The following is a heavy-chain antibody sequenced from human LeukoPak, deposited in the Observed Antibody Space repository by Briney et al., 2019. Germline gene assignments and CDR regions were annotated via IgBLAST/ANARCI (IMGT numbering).Heavy chain of an antibody. Sequence: GSLRLSCAASGFTVITNDMTWVRQAPGKGLEWVSVLYSDGNAKYADSVQGRFTISRDNSKNTLYLEMNSLSPDDAAVYYCARGVEPLAANTLAYWGQGTLVTVSS. J-gene: IGHJ4*02. V-gene: IGHV3-53*01. CDR3: ARGVEPLAANTLAY. D-gene: IGHD1-14*01. CDR2: LYSDGNA. CDR1: GFTVITND.